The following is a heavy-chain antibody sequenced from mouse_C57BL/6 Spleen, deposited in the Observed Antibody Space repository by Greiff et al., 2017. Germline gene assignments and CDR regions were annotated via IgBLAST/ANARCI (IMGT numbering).Heavy chain of an antibody. CDR3: ARGGSGYPFDY. CDR1: GYTFTSYW. D-gene: IGHD3-2*02. V-gene: IGHV1-61*01. Sequence: VQLQESGAELVRPGSSVKLSCKASGYTFTSYWMDWVKQRPGQGLEWIGNIYPSDSETHYNQKFKDKATLTVDKSSSTAYMQLSSLTSEDSAVYYCARGGSGYPFDYWGQGTTLTVSS. J-gene: IGHJ2*01. CDR2: IYPSDSET.